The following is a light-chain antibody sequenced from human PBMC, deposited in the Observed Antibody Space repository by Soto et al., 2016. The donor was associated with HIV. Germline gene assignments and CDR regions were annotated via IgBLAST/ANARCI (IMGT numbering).Light chain of an antibody. CDR2: DDD. Sequence: SYVLTQPPSVSVAPGKTARITCGGNNIGSQSVRWYQQRPGQAPVVVLNDDDDRPSGIPERFSGSNSGNTAALTISRVEAGDEADYYCQVWDRSSDHVLFGRRTKLTV. J-gene: IGLJ2*01. CDR1: NIGSQS. CDR3: QVWDRSSDHVL. V-gene: IGLV3-21*03.